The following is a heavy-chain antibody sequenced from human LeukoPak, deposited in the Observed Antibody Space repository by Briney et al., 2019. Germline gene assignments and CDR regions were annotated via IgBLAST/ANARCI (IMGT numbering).Heavy chain of an antibody. J-gene: IGHJ4*02. D-gene: IGHD3-10*01. CDR2: IYHSGRT. CDR3: ARGSYGSGSVFFDY. CDR1: GGSISSGGYS. V-gene: IGHV4-30-2*01. Sequence: SETLSLTCAVSGGSISSGGYSWSWIRQPPGKGLKWIGYIYHSGRTYYNPSLKSRVTISVDTSKNQFSLTLSSVTAADTAVYYCARGSYGSGSVFFDYWGQGTLVTVSS.